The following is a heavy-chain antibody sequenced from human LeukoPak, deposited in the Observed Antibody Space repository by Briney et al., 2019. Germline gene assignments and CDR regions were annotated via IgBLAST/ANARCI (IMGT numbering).Heavy chain of an antibody. CDR1: GFTFSSYA. V-gene: IGHV3-23*01. Sequence: PGGSLRLSCAASGFTFSSYAMTWVRQAPGKGLEWVSAITGGGDTTYYADSVKGRFTISRDNSKNTLYLQMNSLRAEDTAVYYCARKRKEYSSSSAVDYWGQGTLVTVSS. J-gene: IGHJ4*02. CDR2: ITGGGDTT. D-gene: IGHD6-6*01. CDR3: ARKRKEYSSSSAVDY.